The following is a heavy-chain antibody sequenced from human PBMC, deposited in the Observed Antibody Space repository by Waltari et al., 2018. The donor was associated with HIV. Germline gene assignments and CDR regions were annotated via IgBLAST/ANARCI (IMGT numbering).Heavy chain of an antibody. D-gene: IGHD6-6*01. J-gene: IGHJ4*02. CDR3: AKVEYSSSSGEN. CDR1: GFTFSSYA. Sequence: EVQLLESGGGLVQPGGSLRLSCAASGFTFSSYAMSWVRQAPGKGLGWVSAISGSGGSTYDADSVKGRFTISRDNSKNTLYLQMNSLRAEDTAVYYCAKVEYSSSSGENWGQGTLVTVSS. V-gene: IGHV3-23*01. CDR2: ISGSGGST.